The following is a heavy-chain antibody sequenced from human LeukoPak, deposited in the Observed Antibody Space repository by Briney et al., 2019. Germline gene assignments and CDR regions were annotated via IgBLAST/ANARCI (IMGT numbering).Heavy chain of an antibody. D-gene: IGHD3-9*01. V-gene: IGHV1-69*05. CDR1: GGTFSSYA. CDR2: IIPIFGTA. CDR3: AGGLRYFDWLLYDY. Sequence: SVKVSCKASGGTFSSYAISWVRQAPGQGLEWMGRIIPIFGTANYAQKFQGRVTITTDESTSTAYMELSSLRSEDTAVYYCAGGLRYFDWLLYDYWGQGTLVTVSS. J-gene: IGHJ4*02.